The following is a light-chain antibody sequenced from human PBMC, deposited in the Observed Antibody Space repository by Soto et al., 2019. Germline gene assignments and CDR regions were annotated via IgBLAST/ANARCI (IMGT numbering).Light chain of an antibody. CDR2: GAF. V-gene: IGKV3-20*01. J-gene: IGKJ3*01. Sequence: VLTQSPGTLSLSQGERATLSCMSSQSVSSSYLAWYQQKPGQAPRLLISGAFSRATAIPARFSGSGSGTDFTLTISRLEPEDVAVYYCQQYGSSPFTFGPGTKVDIK. CDR1: QSVSSSY. CDR3: QQYGSSPFT.